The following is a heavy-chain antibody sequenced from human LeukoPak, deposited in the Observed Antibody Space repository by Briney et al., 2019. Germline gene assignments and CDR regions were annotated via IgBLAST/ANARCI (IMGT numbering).Heavy chain of an antibody. V-gene: IGHV3-30*02. D-gene: IGHD5-18*01. CDR3: ARDTTSLWLHSIDY. Sequence: PGGSLRLSCAASGFTFSSYGMHWVRQAPGKGLEWVAFIRYDGSNKYYADPVKGRFTISRDNAKNSLYLQMNSLRAEDTAVYYCARDTTSLWLHSIDYWGQGTLVTVSS. CDR2: IRYDGSNK. J-gene: IGHJ4*02. CDR1: GFTFSSYG.